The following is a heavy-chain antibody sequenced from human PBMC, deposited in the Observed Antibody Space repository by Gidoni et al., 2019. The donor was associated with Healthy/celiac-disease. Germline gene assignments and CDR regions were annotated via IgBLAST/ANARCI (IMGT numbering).Heavy chain of an antibody. CDR2: ISGSGGST. Sequence: GKGLEWVSAISGSGGSTYYADSVKGRFTISRDNSKNTLYLQMNSLRAEDTAVYYCAKRGYYYGSGSYNYWGQGTLVTVSS. CDR3: AKRGYYYGSGSYNY. J-gene: IGHJ4*02. V-gene: IGHV3-23*01. D-gene: IGHD3-10*01.